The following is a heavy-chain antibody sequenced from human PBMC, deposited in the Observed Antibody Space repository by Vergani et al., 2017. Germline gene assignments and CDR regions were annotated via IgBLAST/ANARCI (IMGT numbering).Heavy chain of an antibody. D-gene: IGHD3-10*01. CDR1: GYSISSGYY. J-gene: IGHJ5*02. CDR3: ARRRGRSSMGFGSWFDP. Sequence: QVQLQESGPGLVKPSETLSLTCAVSGYSISSGYYWGWIRQPPGKGLEWIGSIYHSGSTYYNPSLKSRVTISVDTPKNQFSLKLSSVTAADTAVYYCARRRGRSSMGFGSWFDPWGQGTLVTVSS. V-gene: IGHV4-38-2*01. CDR2: IYHSGST.